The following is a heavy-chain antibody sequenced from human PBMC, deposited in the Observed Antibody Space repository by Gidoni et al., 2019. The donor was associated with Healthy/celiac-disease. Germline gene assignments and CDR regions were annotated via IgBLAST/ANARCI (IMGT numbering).Heavy chain of an antibody. CDR1: GFAVSINY. J-gene: IGHJ6*02. Sequence: EVQLVESGGGLIQPGGSLRLSCAASGFAVSINYMNGVRQAPGKGLEWVSLIYSAGSTDYADSVKGRFTISRDNSRNTLYLQMNSLRVEDTAVYYCARAGGGGTYYYYYGMDVWGQGTTVTVSS. V-gene: IGHV3-53*01. CDR2: IYSAGST. CDR3: ARAGGGGTYYYYYGMDV. D-gene: IGHD6-25*01.